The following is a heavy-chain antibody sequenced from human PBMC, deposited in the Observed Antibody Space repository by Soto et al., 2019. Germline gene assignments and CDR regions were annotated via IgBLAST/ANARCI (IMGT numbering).Heavy chain of an antibody. CDR2: INHSGST. CDR3: ARGMPRIVVVVAATMNFDY. J-gene: IGHJ4*02. V-gene: IGHV4-34*01. CDR1: VGSFSGYY. D-gene: IGHD2-15*01. Sequence: SETLSLTCSVYVGSFSGYYWSWIRQPPGKGLEWIGEINHSGSTNYNPSLKSRVTISVDTSKNQFSLKLSSVTAADTAVYYCARGMPRIVVVVAATMNFDYWGQGTLVTVSS.